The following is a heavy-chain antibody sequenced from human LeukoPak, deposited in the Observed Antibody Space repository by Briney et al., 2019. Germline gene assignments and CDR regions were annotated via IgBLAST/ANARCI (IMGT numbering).Heavy chain of an antibody. CDR2: ISSSGSAI. V-gene: IGHV3-48*03. D-gene: IGHD3-22*01. J-gene: IGHJ4*02. CDR3: AREKLSFFDSSGYFDY. CDR1: GFTFSSNY. Sequence: PGGSLSLSCAASGFTFSSNYMTWVRQAPGKGLEWVSFISSSGSAIHYADSVRGRFTISRDNAKNSLYLQMSRLRAEDTAVYYCAREKLSFFDSSGYFDYWGQGTLVTVSS.